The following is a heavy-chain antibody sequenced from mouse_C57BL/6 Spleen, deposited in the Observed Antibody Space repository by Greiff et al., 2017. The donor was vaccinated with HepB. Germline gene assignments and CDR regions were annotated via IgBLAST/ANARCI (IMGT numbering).Heavy chain of an antibody. CDR2: INPYNGDT. D-gene: IGHD2-4*01. CDR3: ARWDYDYDGGFAY. CDR1: GYSFTGYF. Sequence: VQLKESGPELVKPGDSVKISCKASGYSFTGYFMNWVMQSHGKSLEWIGRINPYNGDTFYNQKFKGKATLTVDKSSSTAHMELRSLTSEDSAVYYCARWDYDYDGGFAYWGQGTLVTVSA. J-gene: IGHJ3*01. V-gene: IGHV1-20*01.